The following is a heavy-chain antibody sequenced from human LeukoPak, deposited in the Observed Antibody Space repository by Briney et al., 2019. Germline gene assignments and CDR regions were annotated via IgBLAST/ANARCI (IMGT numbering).Heavy chain of an antibody. J-gene: IGHJ4*02. CDR3: ARGDRLPGYSAPVGDY. D-gene: IGHD3-9*01. CDR1: GYTFTSYY. V-gene: IGHV1-46*01. CDR2: INPSGGIT. Sequence: EASVTVSCKASGYTFTSYYMHWVRQAPGQGLEWLGIINPSGGITTYAQKFQGRVTVTMDTSTSTVYMELSSLRSEDTAVYYCARGDRLPGYSAPVGDYWGQGTLVTVSS.